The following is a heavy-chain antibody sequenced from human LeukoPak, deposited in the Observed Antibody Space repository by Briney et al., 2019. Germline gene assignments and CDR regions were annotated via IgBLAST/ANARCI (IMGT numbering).Heavy chain of an antibody. Sequence: ASVKVSCKASGYTFTSYYMHWVRQAPGQGLEWMGIINPSGGSTSYAQKFQGRVTMTRDTSTSTVYMELSSLRSEDTAVYYCARGVRFLEWLLPMGYGMDAWGQGTTVTVSS. D-gene: IGHD3-3*01. CDR3: ARGVRFLEWLLPMGYGMDA. CDR1: GYTFTSYY. J-gene: IGHJ6*02. V-gene: IGHV1-46*01. CDR2: INPSGGST.